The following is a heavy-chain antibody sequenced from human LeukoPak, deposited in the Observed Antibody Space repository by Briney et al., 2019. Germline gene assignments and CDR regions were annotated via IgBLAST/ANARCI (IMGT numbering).Heavy chain of an antibody. CDR1: GGSISSGGYS. Sequence: SETLSLTCAVSGGSISSGGYSWSWIRQPPGKGLGWIGYIYHSGSTYYNPSLKSRVTISVDRSKNQFSLKLSSVTAADTAVYYCARAISKDIVVVPAAIGWFDPWGQGTLVTVSS. D-gene: IGHD2-2*01. J-gene: IGHJ5*02. CDR3: ARAISKDIVVVPAAIGWFDP. V-gene: IGHV4-30-2*01. CDR2: IYHSGST.